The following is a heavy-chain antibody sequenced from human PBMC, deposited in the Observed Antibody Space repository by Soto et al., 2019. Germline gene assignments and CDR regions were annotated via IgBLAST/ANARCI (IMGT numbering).Heavy chain of an antibody. J-gene: IGHJ2*01. CDR3: ARESHDILTGPPWVWYFDL. D-gene: IGHD3-9*01. Sequence: QVQLQQWGAGPLRPLETLSLTCGVSGGSFSGYYWAWIRQSPGKGLEWIGEINDRGSINYNPSLKSRVSISVDTSKNHYSLKLRSVTAADTAVYYRARESHDILTGPPWVWYFDLWGSGTLVTVSS. CDR1: GGSFSGYY. CDR2: INDRGSI. V-gene: IGHV4-34*01.